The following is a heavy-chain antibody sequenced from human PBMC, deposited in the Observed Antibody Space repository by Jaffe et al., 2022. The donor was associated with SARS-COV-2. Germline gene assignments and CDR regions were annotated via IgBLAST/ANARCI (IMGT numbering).Heavy chain of an antibody. Sequence: QVQLQESGPGLVKPSETLSLTCTVSGGSISSYYWSWIRQPPGKGLEWIGYIYYSGSTNYNPSLKSRVTISVDTSKNQFSLKLSSVTAADTAVYYCARGNWGARAYYGMDVWGQGTTVTVSS. V-gene: IGHV4-59*01. D-gene: IGHD7-27*01. J-gene: IGHJ6*02. CDR3: ARGNWGARAYYGMDV. CDR1: GGSISSYY. CDR2: IYYSGST.